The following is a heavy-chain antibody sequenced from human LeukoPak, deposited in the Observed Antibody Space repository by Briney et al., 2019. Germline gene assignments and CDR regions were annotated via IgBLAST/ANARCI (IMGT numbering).Heavy chain of an antibody. CDR1: GGTFSSYA. J-gene: IGHJ4*02. V-gene: IGHV1-69*13. Sequence: ASVKVSCKASGGTFSSYAISWVRQAPGQGLEWMGGIIPIFGTANYAQKFQGRVTITADESTSTAYMELSSLRSEDTAVYYCARVAYCDGDCYDYWGQGTLVTVSS. D-gene: IGHD2-21*01. CDR2: IIPIFGTA. CDR3: ARVAYCDGDCYDY.